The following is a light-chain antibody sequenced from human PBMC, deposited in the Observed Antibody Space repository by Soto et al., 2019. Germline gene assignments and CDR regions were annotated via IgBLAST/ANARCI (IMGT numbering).Light chain of an antibody. CDR2: DAS. CDR3: QQGTDWPPGT. CDR1: QSVSTF. V-gene: IGKV3-11*01. Sequence: EIVLTQSPATLTLSPGERATLSCRASQSVSTFLAWYQHKPGQAPRLLTYDASNRATGIPDRFRGSGSGTDFTLTISSLEPEDFALYYCQQGTDWPPGTFGQGTKVDI. J-gene: IGKJ1*01.